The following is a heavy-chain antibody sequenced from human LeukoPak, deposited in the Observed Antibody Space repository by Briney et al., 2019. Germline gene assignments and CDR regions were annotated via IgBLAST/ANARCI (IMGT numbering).Heavy chain of an antibody. CDR3: ARDRVRTAIPSYFDY. V-gene: IGHV1-69*05. J-gene: IGHJ4*02. CDR1: GGTFSSYA. CDR2: IIPIFGTA. D-gene: IGHD2-21*02. Sequence: EASVKVSCXASGGTFSSYAISWVRQAHGQGLEWMGRIIPIFGTANYAQKFQGRVTITTDESTSTAYMELSSLRSEDTAVYYCARDRVRTAIPSYFDYWGQGTLVTVSS.